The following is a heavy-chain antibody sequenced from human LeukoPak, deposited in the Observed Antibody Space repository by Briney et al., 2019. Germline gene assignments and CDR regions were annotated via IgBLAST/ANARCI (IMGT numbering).Heavy chain of an antibody. CDR2: ISGSGGST. V-gene: IGHV3-23*01. CDR1: GFTFNNCA. Sequence: GGSLRLSCAASGFTFNNCAMSWVRQAPGKGLEWVSAISGSGGSTFYADSVKGRFTISRDSSKNTLLLQLNSLRAEDTAVYYCAKETELTVSALFDHWGQGTLVTVSS. D-gene: IGHD2-21*02. CDR3: AKETELTVSALFDH. J-gene: IGHJ4*02.